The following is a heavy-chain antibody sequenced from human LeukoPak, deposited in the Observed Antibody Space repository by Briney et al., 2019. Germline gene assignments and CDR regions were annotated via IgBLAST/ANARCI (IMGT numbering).Heavy chain of an antibody. CDR1: GFTFSSYA. D-gene: IGHD6-13*01. V-gene: IGHV3-23*01. J-gene: IGHJ4*02. CDR3: ARSQSSSLIDY. Sequence: GGSLRLSCAASGFTFSSYAMSWVRQAPGKGLEWVSAISGSGGSTYYADSVKGRFTFSRDNSKNTLYLQMNSLTVEDTAVYYCARSQSSSLIDYWGQGTLVTVSS. CDR2: ISGSGGST.